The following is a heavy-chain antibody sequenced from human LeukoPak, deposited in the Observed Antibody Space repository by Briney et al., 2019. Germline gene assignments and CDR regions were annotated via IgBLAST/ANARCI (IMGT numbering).Heavy chain of an antibody. CDR2: ISWNSGSI. D-gene: IGHD3-22*01. CDR1: GFTFDDYA. V-gene: IGHV3-9*01. CDR3: AKGSGYFHFDY. Sequence: PGGSLRLSCAASGFTFDDYATHWVRQAPGKGLEWVSGISWNSGSIGYADSVKGRFTISRDNAKNSLYLQMNSLRAEDTALYYCAKGSGYFHFDYWGQGTLVTVSS. J-gene: IGHJ4*02.